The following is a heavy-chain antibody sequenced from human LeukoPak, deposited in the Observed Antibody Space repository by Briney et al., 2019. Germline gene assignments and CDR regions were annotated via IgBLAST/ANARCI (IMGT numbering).Heavy chain of an antibody. D-gene: IGHD3/OR15-3a*01. CDR1: GYTFTSYG. CDR3: AREKKWPPRTDHYYGMDV. Sequence: GASVKVSCKASGYTFTSYGISWVRQASGQGLEWMGGIIPIFDTANHAQKFQGRVTITADESTSTAYMELNSLRSEDTAVYYCAREKKWPPRTDHYYGMDVWGQGTTVTVSS. J-gene: IGHJ6*02. CDR2: IIPIFDTA. V-gene: IGHV1-69*13.